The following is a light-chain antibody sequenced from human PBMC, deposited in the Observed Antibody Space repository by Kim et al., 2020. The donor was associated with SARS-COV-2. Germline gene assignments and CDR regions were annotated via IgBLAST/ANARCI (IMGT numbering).Light chain of an antibody. CDR1: SSDVGSYNV. CDR3: CSYAGSRIVV. J-gene: IGLJ2*01. CDR2: EVS. Sequence: GQPSTISCTGTSSDVGSYNVVSWYQQHPGKAPKLMIYEVSKRPSGISNRFSGSKSGNTASLTISGLQAEDEADYYCCSYAGSRIVVFGGGTQLTVL. V-gene: IGLV2-23*02.